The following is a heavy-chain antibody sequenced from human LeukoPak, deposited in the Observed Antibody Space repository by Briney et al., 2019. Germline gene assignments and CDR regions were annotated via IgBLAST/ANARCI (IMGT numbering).Heavy chain of an antibody. CDR3: AKARIASAGTGAFDV. Sequence: AGGSLRLSCAASGFTVSSYGMTWVRQAPGKGLEWVSAFSATDGSAQYAESVKGRFTISRDNSKNSLYLQMNSLRDEDTAVYYCAKARIASAGTGAFDVWGQGTMVTVFS. D-gene: IGHD6-13*01. CDR2: FSATDGSA. J-gene: IGHJ3*01. CDR1: GFTVSSYG. V-gene: IGHV3-23*01.